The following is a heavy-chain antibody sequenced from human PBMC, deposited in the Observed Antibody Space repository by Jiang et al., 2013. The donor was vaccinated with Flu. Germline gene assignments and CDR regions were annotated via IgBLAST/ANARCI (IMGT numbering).Heavy chain of an antibody. CDR3: ARGDDSSGYRYWGWYFDL. Sequence: GSGLVKPSETLSLTCTVSGGSISSYYWSWIRQPPGKGLEWIGYIYYSGSTNYNPSLKSRVTISVDTSKNQFSLKLSSVTAADTAVYYCARGDDSSGYRYWGWYFDLVGPWHPGHCLL. D-gene: IGHD3-22*01. J-gene: IGHJ2*01. CDR2: IYYSGST. CDR1: GGSISSYY. V-gene: IGHV4-59*01.